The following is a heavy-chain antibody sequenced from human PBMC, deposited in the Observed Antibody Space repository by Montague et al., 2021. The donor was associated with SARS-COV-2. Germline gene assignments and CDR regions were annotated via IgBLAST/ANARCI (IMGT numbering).Heavy chain of an antibody. Sequence: SETLSLTCTVSGASMSGSYWGWVRQPPGKGPGWIGNIYSSGSTHYNPSLKSRVTISVDTSESQFSLRLTSVTAADTAVYYCVREDRSSAYAMDYWGQGTLVAVSS. D-gene: IGHD3-22*01. CDR3: VREDRSSAYAMDY. J-gene: IGHJ4*02. V-gene: IGHV4-59*01. CDR1: GASMSGSY. CDR2: IYSSGST.